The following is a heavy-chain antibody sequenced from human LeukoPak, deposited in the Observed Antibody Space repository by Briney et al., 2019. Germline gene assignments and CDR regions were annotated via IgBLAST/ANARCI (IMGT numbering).Heavy chain of an antibody. CDR1: RFTVSSNY. J-gene: IGHJ4*02. Sequence: GGSLRLSCAASRFTVSSNYMSWVRQAPGKGLEWVSVIYSGGSTYYADSVKGRFTISRDNSKNTLYLQMNSLRAEDTAVYYCARVVRVMHFDYWGQGTLVTVSS. D-gene: IGHD3/OR15-3a*01. CDR3: ARVVRVMHFDY. CDR2: IYSGGST. V-gene: IGHV3-53*01.